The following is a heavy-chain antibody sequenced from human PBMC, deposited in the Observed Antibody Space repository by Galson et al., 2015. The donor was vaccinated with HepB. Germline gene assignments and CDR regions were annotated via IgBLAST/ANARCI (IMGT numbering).Heavy chain of an antibody. CDR2: IYYSGST. V-gene: IGHV4-61*01. J-gene: IGHJ6*02. CDR1: GGSVSSGSYY. CDR3: ARRGFGYYYYGMDV. D-gene: IGHD3-10*01. Sequence: ETLSLTCTVSGGSVSSGSYYWSWIRQPPGKGLEWIGYIYYSGSTNYNPSLKSRVTISVDTSKNQFSLKLSSVTAADTAVYYCARRGFGYYYYGMDVWGQGTTVTVSS.